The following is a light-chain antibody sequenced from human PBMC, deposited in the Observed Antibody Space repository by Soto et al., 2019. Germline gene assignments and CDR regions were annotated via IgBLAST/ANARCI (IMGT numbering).Light chain of an antibody. V-gene: IGKV3-11*01. CDR3: QQHDKLT. J-gene: IGKJ4*01. Sequence: EIVLTQSPATLSRSPGERGTLSCRASQSVSSYLAWYQQKPGQAPRLLIYDASNRATGIPARFSGSGSGTDFTLTISSLEPEDFAVYYCQQHDKLTFGGGTRVEI. CDR1: QSVSSY. CDR2: DAS.